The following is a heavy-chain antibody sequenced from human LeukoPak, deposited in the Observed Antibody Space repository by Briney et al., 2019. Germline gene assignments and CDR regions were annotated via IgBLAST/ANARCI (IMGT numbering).Heavy chain of an antibody. J-gene: IGHJ4*02. V-gene: IGHV4-59*01. CDR2: IYYSGST. CDR1: GGSISSYY. CDR3: ARGRSYGCTDYFDY. D-gene: IGHD5-18*01. Sequence: SETLSLTCTVSGGSISSYYWSWIPQPPGQGLEWIGYIYYSGSTNYNPSLKSRVTISVDTSKNQFSLKLSSVTAADTAGYYCARGRSYGCTDYFDYWGQGTLVTVSS.